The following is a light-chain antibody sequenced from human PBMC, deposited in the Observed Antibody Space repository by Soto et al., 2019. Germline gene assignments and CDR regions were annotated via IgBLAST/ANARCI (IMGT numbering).Light chain of an antibody. Sequence: QSVLTQPPSASGSPGQSVAISCTGTSSDVGGYNYVSWYQHHPGKAPKLMIYEVSQRPSGVPVRFSGSKSGTSASLAISGLQSEDEADYYCAAWDDSLYVCGTGTKVTVL. CDR1: SSDVGGYNY. CDR3: AAWDDSLYV. V-gene: IGLV2-8*01. J-gene: IGLJ1*01. CDR2: EVS.